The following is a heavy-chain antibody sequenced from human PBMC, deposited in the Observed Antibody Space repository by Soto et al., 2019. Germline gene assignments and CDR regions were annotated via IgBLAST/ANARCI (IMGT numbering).Heavy chain of an antibody. D-gene: IGHD3-3*01. CDR3: ARRKRFADWFEQ. J-gene: IGHJ5*02. CDR1: CGTISGYY. V-gene: IGHV4-4*07. Sequence: SEPLSLTCTVTCGTISGYYWTWIRQSAGGRLEWIGRIYSSGSTNYNPSLKSRVTISLDTSMNHFSLRLSSVTAADTAVYYCARRKRFADWFEQWGQGTLVTASS. CDR2: IYSSGST.